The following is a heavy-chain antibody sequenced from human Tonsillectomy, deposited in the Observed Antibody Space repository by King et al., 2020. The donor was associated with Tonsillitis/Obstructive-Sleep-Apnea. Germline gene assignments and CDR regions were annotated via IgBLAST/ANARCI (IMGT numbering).Heavy chain of an antibody. Sequence: VQLVESGGGLVQPGGSLRLSCAASGLTFSSYAMSWVRQAPGKGLEWVSRISGSGSETYYGDSVKGRFTISRDNSKDTLYLQMNSLRAEDTAVYYCTKRPGYSTSGAFDIWGQGTMVTVSS. J-gene: IGHJ3*02. CDR2: ISGSGSET. D-gene: IGHD6-6*01. V-gene: IGHV3-23*04. CDR1: GLTFSSYA. CDR3: TKRPGYSTSGAFDI.